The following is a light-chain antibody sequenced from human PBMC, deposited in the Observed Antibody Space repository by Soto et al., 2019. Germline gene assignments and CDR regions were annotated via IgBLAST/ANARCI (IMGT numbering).Light chain of an antibody. CDR3: AAWYDSLKGWV. CDR1: SSNIGSRT. Sequence: QSVLTQPPSASGTPGQRVTISCSGTSSNIGSRTVNWYQQLPGTAPKLLIYTNNQRPSGVPDRFSASTSGTSASLAISGRQSEDEADYYCAAWYDSLKGWVFGGGTKLTVL. J-gene: IGLJ3*02. V-gene: IGLV1-44*01. CDR2: TNN.